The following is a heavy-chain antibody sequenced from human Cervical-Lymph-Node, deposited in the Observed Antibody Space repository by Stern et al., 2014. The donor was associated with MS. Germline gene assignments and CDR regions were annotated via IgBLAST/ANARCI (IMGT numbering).Heavy chain of an antibody. D-gene: IGHD3-3*01. CDR2: ISWSGTKI. J-gene: IGHJ6*02. V-gene: IGHV3-9*01. CDR3: AAANYEFGYYGMGV. Sequence: EVQLVESGGGLVQPGRSLRLSCAAAGFAFDDYAMHWVRQAPGKGLEWGSGISWSGTKIGYADSVKGRFTISRDNAKNSLFLQMNNLRAEDTALYYCAAANYEFGYYGMGVWGQGTAVTVS. CDR1: GFAFDDYA.